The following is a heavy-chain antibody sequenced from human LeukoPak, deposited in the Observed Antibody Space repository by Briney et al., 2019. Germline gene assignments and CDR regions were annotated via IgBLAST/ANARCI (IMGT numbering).Heavy chain of an antibody. D-gene: IGHD5-18*01. CDR1: GFTFSSYG. V-gene: IGHV3-30*18. CDR2: ISYDGSNK. CDR3: AKDHRGSRDTAMDMDY. Sequence: GGSLRLSCAASGFTFSSYGMHWVGQAPGKGLEWVAVISYDGSNKYYADSVKDRFTISRDNSKNTLYLQMNSLRAEDTAVYYCAKDHRGSRDTAMDMDYWGQGTLVTVTS. J-gene: IGHJ4*02.